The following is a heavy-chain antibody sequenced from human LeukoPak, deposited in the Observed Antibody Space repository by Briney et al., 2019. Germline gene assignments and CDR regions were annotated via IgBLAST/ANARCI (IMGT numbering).Heavy chain of an antibody. D-gene: IGHD3-10*01. CDR2: IYYSGST. CDR1: GGSISSYY. CDR3: ATLIRGDAFDI. J-gene: IGHJ3*02. V-gene: IGHV4-59*08. Sequence: KTSETLSLTCTVSGGSISSYYWSWIRQPPGKGLEWIGYIYYSGSTNYNPSLKSRVTISVDTSKNQFSLKLSSVTAADTAVYYCATLIRGDAFDIWGQGTMVTVSS.